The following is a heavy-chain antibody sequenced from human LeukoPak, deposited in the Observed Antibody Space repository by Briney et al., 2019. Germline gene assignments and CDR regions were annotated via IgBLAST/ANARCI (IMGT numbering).Heavy chain of an antibody. CDR2: ISGSGGST. Sequence: GGSLRLSCAASGFTFSSYAMSWVRQAPGKGLEWVSAISGSGGSTYYADSVKGRFTISRDNSKNTLYLQMNSLRAEDTAVYYCAKDKKVETTWLLLRGGFDYWGQGTLVTVSS. CDR3: AKDKKVETTWLLLRGGFDY. CDR1: GFTFSSYA. V-gene: IGHV3-23*01. D-gene: IGHD3-22*01. J-gene: IGHJ4*02.